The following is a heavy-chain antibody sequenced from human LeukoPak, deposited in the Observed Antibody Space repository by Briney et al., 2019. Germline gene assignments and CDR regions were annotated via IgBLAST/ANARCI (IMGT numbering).Heavy chain of an antibody. CDR2: INSDGSIR. CDR1: GFTFSNYW. D-gene: IGHD1-1*01. V-gene: IGHV3-74*01. J-gene: IGHJ3*02. Sequence: PGGSLRLSCAASGFTFSNYWMHWVRQAPGKGLVWVSRINSDGSIRSYADSVKGRFTISRDNAKNTLYLQMNSLRAEDTAVYYCARGNAHALDIWGQGTMVTVSS. CDR3: ARGNAHALDI.